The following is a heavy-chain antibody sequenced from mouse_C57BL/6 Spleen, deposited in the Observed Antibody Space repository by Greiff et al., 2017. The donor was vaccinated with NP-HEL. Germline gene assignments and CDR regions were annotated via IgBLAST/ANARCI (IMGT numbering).Heavy chain of an antibody. V-gene: IGHV1-69*01. CDR2: IDPSDSYT. J-gene: IGHJ3*01. CDR3: AITRGFAY. Sequence: VQLQQPGAELVMPGASVKLSCKASGYTFTSYWMHWVKLRPGQGLEWIGEIDPSDSYTNYNQKFKGKSTMTVDKSSSTAYMQLSSLTSEDSAVYYCAITRGFAYWGQGTLVTVSA. D-gene: IGHD1-3*01. CDR1: GYTFTSYW.